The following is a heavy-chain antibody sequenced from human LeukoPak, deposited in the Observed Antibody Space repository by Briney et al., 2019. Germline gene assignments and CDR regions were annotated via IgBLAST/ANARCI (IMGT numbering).Heavy chain of an antibody. CDR1: GFTFSSYG. CDR3: ARDSPPTVVTQVDAFDI. CDR2: IKQDGSEK. J-gene: IGHJ3*02. V-gene: IGHV3-7*03. Sequence: GGSLRLSCAASGFTFSSYGMHWVRQAPGKGLEWVANIKQDGSEKYYVDSVKGRFTISRDNAKNSLYLQMNSLRAEDTAVYYCARDSPPTVVTQVDAFDIWGQGTMVTVSS. D-gene: IGHD4-23*01.